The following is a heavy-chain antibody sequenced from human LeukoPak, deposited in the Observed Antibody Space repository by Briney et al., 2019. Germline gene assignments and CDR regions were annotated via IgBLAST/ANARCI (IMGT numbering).Heavy chain of an antibody. CDR1: GGSISSYY. J-gene: IGHJ4*02. CDR2: IYYSGST. Sequence: SETLSLICTVSGGSISSYYWSWIRQPPGKGLEWIGYIYYSGSTNYNPPLKSRVTISVDTSKNQFSLKLSSVTAADTAVYYCARSLSYCGGDCYMDYWGQGTLVTVSS. D-gene: IGHD2-21*01. CDR3: ARSLSYCGGDCYMDY. V-gene: IGHV4-59*01.